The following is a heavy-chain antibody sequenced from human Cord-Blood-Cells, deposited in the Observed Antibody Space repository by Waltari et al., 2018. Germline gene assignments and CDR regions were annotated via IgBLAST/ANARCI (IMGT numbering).Heavy chain of an antibody. Sequence: EVQLVESGGGLVQHGRSLSLSCAASGFTFDDYAMHWGRQLPGKGLEWVSGISWNSGSIGDADSVKGRFTISRDNAKNSLYLQMNSLRAEGTAVYYCAKAKGIAAAYYGMDVWGQVTTVTVSS. D-gene: IGHD6-13*01. V-gene: IGHV3-9*01. J-gene: IGHJ6*02. CDR1: GFTFDDYA. CDR3: AKAKGIAAAYYGMDV. CDR2: ISWNSGSI.